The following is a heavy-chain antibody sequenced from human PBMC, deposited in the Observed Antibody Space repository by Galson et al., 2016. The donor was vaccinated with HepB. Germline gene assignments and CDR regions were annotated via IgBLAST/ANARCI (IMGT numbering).Heavy chain of an antibody. CDR3: ARVELLTTFGGAYYYFMDV. J-gene: IGHJ6*02. D-gene: IGHD3-3*01. V-gene: IGHV3-48*02. CDR1: GFTFSSYG. Sequence: SLRLSCAASGFTFSSYGMNWVRQAPGKGLEWISYISSSSSTIQYADSVKGRLTISRDKAKNSLNLQMNSLRDEDTGVYYCARVELLTTFGGAYYYFMDVWGQGTTVTVSS. CDR2: ISSSSSTI.